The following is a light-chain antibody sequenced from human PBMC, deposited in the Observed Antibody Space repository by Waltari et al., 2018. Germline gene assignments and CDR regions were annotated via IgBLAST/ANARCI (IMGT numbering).Light chain of an antibody. Sequence: QSALTQPASVSGSPGQSITISCTGTRSYVGSYTLVSWYQQHPGKAPKLMIYEVSKRPSGVSNRFSGSKSGNTASLTISGLQAEDEADYYCCSYAGSSTWVFGGGTKLTVL. CDR2: EVS. V-gene: IGLV2-23*02. CDR1: RSYVGSYTL. J-gene: IGLJ3*02. CDR3: CSYAGSSTWV.